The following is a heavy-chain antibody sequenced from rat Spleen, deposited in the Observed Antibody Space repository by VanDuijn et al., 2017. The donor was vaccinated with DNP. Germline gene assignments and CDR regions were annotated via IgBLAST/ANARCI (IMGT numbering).Heavy chain of an antibody. D-gene: IGHD4-4*01. V-gene: IGHV2-1*01. CDR3: ARSGRGFDY. CDR2: IWSTGST. J-gene: IGHJ2*01. CDR1: GFSLSGNS. Sequence: QVQLKESGPSLVQPSQTLSLTCTVSGFSLSGNSVHWVRQPPGKGLEWVGAIWSTGSTDYNSALKSRLSISRDTSKSQVFLRMNSLQTEDTAIYFCARSGRGFDYWGQGVMVTVSS.